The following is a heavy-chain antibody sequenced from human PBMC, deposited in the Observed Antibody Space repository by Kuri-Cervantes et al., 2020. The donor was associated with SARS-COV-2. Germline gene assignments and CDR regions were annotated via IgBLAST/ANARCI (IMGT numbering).Heavy chain of an antibody. J-gene: IGHJ4*02. V-gene: IGHV1-69-2*01. D-gene: IGHD3-22*01. CDR3: ARAVTDDSSGYKYYFDY. CDR2: VDPEDGET. CDR1: GYTFTDYY. Sequence: ASVKVSCKVSGYTFTDYYMHWVQQAPGKGLEWMGLVDPEDGETIYAEKFQGRVTITADTSTDTAYMELSSLRSEDTAVYYCARAVTDDSSGYKYYFDYWGQGTLVTVSS.